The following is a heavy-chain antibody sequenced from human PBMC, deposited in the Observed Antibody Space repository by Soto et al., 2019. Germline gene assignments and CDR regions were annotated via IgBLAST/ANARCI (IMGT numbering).Heavy chain of an antibody. CDR1: GFTFSSYS. CDR3: ARDQPGYSYRYGLAY. J-gene: IGHJ4*02. V-gene: IGHV3-21*01. Sequence: GGSLRLSCAASGFTFSSYSMNWVRQAPGKGLEWVSSISSSSSYIYYADSVKGRFTISRDNAKNSLYLQMNSLRAEDTAVYYYARDQPGYSYRYGLAYWGQGTLVTVSS. CDR2: ISSSSSYI. D-gene: IGHD5-18*01.